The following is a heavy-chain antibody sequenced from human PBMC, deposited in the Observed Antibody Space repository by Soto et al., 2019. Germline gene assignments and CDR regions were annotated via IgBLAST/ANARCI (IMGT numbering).Heavy chain of an antibody. Sequence: QMQLVQSGPEVKKPGTSVKVSCKASGFTFTSSAMQWVRQARGQRLEWIGWIVVGSGHTNYAQKFQERVTITSDMSTSTACMELSSLRSEDTAVYYCAADSRYCSGGNCEDYWGQGTLVTVSS. D-gene: IGHD2-15*01. CDR1: GFTFTSSA. J-gene: IGHJ4*02. V-gene: IGHV1-58*02. CDR2: IVVGSGHT. CDR3: AADSRYCSGGNCEDY.